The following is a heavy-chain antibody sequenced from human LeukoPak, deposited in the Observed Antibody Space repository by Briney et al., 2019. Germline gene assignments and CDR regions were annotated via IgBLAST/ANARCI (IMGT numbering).Heavy chain of an antibody. V-gene: IGHV4-34*01. CDR3: ARGLEYDILTGYPEYFQH. D-gene: IGHD3-9*01. CDR2: INHSGST. J-gene: IGHJ1*01. CDR1: GGSFSGYY. Sequence: SETLSLTCAVYGGSFSGYYWSWIRQPPGKGLEWIGEINHSGSTNYNPSLKSRGTISVDTSKNQFSLKLSSVTAADTAVYYCARGLEYDILTGYPEYFQHWGQGTLVTVSS.